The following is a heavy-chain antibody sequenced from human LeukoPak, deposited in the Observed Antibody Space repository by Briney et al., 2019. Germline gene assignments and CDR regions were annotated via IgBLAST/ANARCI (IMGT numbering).Heavy chain of an antibody. CDR3: AHSGYSSSSYYYYYYMDV. CDR1: GFSLSTSGVG. V-gene: IGHV2-5*01. CDR2: IYWNDDK. J-gene: IGHJ6*03. Sequence: SGPTLVKPTQTLTLTCTFSGFSLSTSGVGVGWIRQPPGKALEWLALIYWNDDKRYSPSLKSRLTITKDTSKNQVVLTMTNMDPVDTATYYCAHSGYSSSSYYYYYYMDVWGKGTTVTVSS. D-gene: IGHD6-6*01.